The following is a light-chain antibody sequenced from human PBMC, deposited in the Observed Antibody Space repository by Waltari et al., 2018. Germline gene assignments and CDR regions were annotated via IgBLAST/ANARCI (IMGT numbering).Light chain of an antibody. CDR1: SSDVGNFNP. Sequence: QSALTQPASVSGSPGQSITISCPGTSSDVGNFNPVSWYPQHPGKFPQLTIYEVSKRPSGVSNPFSGSKSGNTASLTISGLRAEDEADYYCCSYAGSRTYVFGTGTKVTVL. V-gene: IGLV2-23*02. CDR3: CSYAGSRTYV. CDR2: EVS. J-gene: IGLJ1*01.